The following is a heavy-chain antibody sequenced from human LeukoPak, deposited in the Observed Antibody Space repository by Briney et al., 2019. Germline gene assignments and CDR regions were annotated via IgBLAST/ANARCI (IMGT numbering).Heavy chain of an antibody. CDR3: ARVFSGSYWPEYFQH. J-gene: IGHJ1*01. Sequence: PGGSLRLSCTASGFTVSSNYMSWVRQAPGKGLEWVSLIFSDGSSYYADSVRGRFTISRDNSRNTLSLQMNSLRAEDTAVYYCARVFSGSYWPEYFQHWGQGTLVTVSS. D-gene: IGHD1-26*01. CDR1: GFTVSSNY. CDR2: IFSDGSS. V-gene: IGHV3-66*01.